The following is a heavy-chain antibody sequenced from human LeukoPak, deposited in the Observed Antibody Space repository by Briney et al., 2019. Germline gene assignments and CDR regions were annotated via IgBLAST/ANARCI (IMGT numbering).Heavy chain of an antibody. J-gene: IGHJ4*02. D-gene: IGHD4-11*01. V-gene: IGHV4-34*01. CDR3: GRARETVPIDY. Sequence: PSETLSLTCAVYGGSFSGYYWTWIRQTPGRGLEWIGEINHSGSTNYNPSLKNRFIISVDTSKNQFSLRMTSVTAADTAVYYCGRARETVPIDYWGQGTLVTVSS. CDR2: INHSGST. CDR1: GGSFSGYY.